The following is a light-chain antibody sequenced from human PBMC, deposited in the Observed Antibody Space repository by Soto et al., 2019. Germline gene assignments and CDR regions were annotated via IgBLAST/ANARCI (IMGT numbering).Light chain of an antibody. V-gene: IGKV3-20*01. J-gene: IGKJ1*01. Sequence: EIDLTQSPATLSLSPGERATLSCRASQSLSSNFLAWYQQKPGQPPRLLIYDSSTRATGFPDRFSGSGSGTDFTLTILRLAPEDFAVYYCQQYDTSTWTFGQGAKVDIX. CDR2: DSS. CDR1: QSLSSNF. CDR3: QQYDTSTWT.